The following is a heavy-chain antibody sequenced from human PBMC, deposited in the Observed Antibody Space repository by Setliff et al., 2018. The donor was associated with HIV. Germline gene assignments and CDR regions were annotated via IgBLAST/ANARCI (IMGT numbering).Heavy chain of an antibody. J-gene: IGHJ3*02. CDR1: GGTFSDYA. D-gene: IGHD3-22*01. V-gene: IGHV1-69*05. CDR3: ARDFKATPYDSSGYYAFDI. Sequence: GASVKVSCKVSGGTFSDYAVTWVRQAPGQGLEWMGGTIPMFGTANYAQKFQGRVTITRDTSTSTVYMELSSLRSEDTAVYYCARDFKATPYDSSGYYAFDIWGQGTMVTVSS. CDR2: TIPMFGTA.